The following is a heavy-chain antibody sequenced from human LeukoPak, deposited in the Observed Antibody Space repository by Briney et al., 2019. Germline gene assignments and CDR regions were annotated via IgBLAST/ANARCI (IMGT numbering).Heavy chain of an antibody. Sequence: PGGSLRLSCAASGFTFSSYGMHWVRQAPGKGLEWVAFIRYDGSNKYYADSVKGRFTISRDNSKNTLYLQMNSLRAEDTAVYYCAKDILLWFGEYAPNLDFWGQGTLVTVSS. V-gene: IGHV3-30*02. CDR1: GFTFSSYG. D-gene: IGHD3-10*01. J-gene: IGHJ4*02. CDR2: IRYDGSNK. CDR3: AKDILLWFGEYAPNLDF.